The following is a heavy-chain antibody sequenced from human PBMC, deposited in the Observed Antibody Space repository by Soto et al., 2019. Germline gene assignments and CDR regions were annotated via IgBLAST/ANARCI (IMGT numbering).Heavy chain of an antibody. V-gene: IGHV3-48*02. J-gene: IGHJ6*02. Sequence: RKGIEWVSYISSSSSTIYYADSVKGRFTISRDNAKNSLHLQMNSLRDEDTAVYYCARYQYSGYDRYYFYGMDVWGQGTTVTVSS. CDR3: ARYQYSGYDRYYFYGMDV. CDR2: ISSSSSTI. D-gene: IGHD5-12*01.